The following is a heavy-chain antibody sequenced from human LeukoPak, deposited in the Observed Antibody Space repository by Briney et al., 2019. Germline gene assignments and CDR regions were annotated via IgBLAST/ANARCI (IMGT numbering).Heavy chain of an antibody. CDR1: GFSFSSHW. CDR2: ISYDGSNK. Sequence: PGGSLRLSCAASGFSFSSHWMTWVRQAPGKGLEWVAVISYDGSNKYYADSVKGRFTISRDNSKNTLYLQVNSLRAEDTAVYYCAREEYSSSLAYWGQGTLVTVSS. J-gene: IGHJ4*02. CDR3: AREEYSSSLAY. D-gene: IGHD6-6*01. V-gene: IGHV3-30-3*01.